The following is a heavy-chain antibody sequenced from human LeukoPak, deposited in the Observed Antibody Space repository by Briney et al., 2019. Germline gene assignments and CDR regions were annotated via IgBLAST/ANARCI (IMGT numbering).Heavy chain of an antibody. V-gene: IGHV3-64*01. CDR3: ARGDRGYYGDFPDAFDI. CDR1: GFTFSSYA. D-gene: IGHD4-17*01. CDR2: ISSNGGST. Sequence: TGGSLRLSCAASGFTFSSYAMHWVRQAPGKGLEYVSAISSNGGSTYYANSVKGRFTISRDNSKNTPYLQMGSLRAEDMAVYYCARGDRGYYGDFPDAFDIWGQGTMVTVSS. J-gene: IGHJ3*02.